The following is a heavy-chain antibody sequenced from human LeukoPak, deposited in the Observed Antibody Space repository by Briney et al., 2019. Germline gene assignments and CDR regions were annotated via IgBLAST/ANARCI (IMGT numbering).Heavy chain of an antibody. CDR2: INPSGGST. CDR3: VVYCTNGVCPRTLFDY. CDR1: GYTFTSYY. Sequence: GASVKVSCKASGYTFTSYYMHWVRQAPGQGLEWMGIINPSGGSTSYARKFQGRVTMTRDTSTSTVYMELSSLRSEDTAVYYCVVYCTNGVCPRTLFDYWGQGTLVTVSS. D-gene: IGHD2-8*01. J-gene: IGHJ4*02. V-gene: IGHV1-46*01.